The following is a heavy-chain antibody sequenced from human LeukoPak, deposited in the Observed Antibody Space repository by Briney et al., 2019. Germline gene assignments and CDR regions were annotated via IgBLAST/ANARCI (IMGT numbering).Heavy chain of an antibody. J-gene: IGHJ4*02. D-gene: IGHD3-9*01. V-gene: IGHV4-4*02. CDR3: AVGYYDILTGYVH. Sequence: PSGTLSPTCAVSGGSISSSNWWSWVRQPPGKGLEWIGEIYHSGSTNYNPSLKSRVTISVDKSKNQFSLKLSSVTAADTAVYYCAVGYYDILTGYVHWGQGTLVTVSS. CDR1: GGSISSSNW. CDR2: IYHSGST.